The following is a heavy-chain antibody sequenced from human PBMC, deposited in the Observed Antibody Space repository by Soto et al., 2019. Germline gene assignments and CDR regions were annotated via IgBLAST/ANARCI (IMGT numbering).Heavy chain of an antibody. D-gene: IGHD2-15*01. CDR1: GYTFTSYG. CDR3: ARESNHCSGGSCYLLGWFDP. CDR2: ISAYNGNT. Sequence: QVQLVQSGAEVKKPGASVKVSCKASGYTFTSYGISWVRQAPGQGLEWMGWISAYNGNTNYVQKLQGRVTMTTDTSPSTAYMELRSLRSDDTAVYYCARESNHCSGGSCYLLGWFDPWGQGTLVTVSS. J-gene: IGHJ5*02. V-gene: IGHV1-18*01.